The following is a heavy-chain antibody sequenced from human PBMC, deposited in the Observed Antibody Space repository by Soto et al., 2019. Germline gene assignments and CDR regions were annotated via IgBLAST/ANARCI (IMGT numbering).Heavy chain of an antibody. D-gene: IGHD3-10*01. J-gene: IGHJ4*02. V-gene: IGHV4-31*03. CDR2: IYYTGNT. CDR1: GGSVSSGSYY. Sequence: SETLSLTCTVSGGSVSSGSYYWSWIRQHPGRGLEWIGYIYYTGNTYYNPSLKSRLAISVDTSKNQFSLKLTPVTAADTAVYYCARGFGPLRYFDYWVQGTLVP. CDR3: ARGFGPLRYFDY.